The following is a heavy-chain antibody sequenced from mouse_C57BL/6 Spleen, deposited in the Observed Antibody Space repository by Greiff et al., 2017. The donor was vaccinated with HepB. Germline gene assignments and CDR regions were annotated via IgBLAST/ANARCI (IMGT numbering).Heavy chain of an antibody. CDR3: AIYYGSSKGGY. CDR1: GYTFTSYD. J-gene: IGHJ2*01. D-gene: IGHD1-1*01. V-gene: IGHV1-85*01. Sequence: LVESGPELVKPGASVKLSCKASGYTFTSYDINWVKQRPGQGLEWIGWIYPRDGSTKYNEKFKGKATLTVDTSSSTAYMELHSLTSEDSAVYFCAIYYGSSKGGYWGQGTTLTVSS. CDR2: IYPRDGST.